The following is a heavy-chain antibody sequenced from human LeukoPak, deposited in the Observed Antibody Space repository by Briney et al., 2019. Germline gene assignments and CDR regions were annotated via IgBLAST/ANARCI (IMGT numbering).Heavy chain of an antibody. CDR2: IIPIFGTA. CDR1: GGTFSSYA. J-gene: IGHJ3*02. Sequence: ASVKVSCKASGGTFSSYAISWVRQAPGQGLEWMGGIIPIFGTANYAQKFQGRATITTDESTSTAYMELSSLRSEDTAVYYCARESEVGVLAYCGGDCSLGAFDIWGQGTMVTVPS. D-gene: IGHD2-21*02. CDR3: ARESEVGVLAYCGGDCSLGAFDI. V-gene: IGHV1-69*05.